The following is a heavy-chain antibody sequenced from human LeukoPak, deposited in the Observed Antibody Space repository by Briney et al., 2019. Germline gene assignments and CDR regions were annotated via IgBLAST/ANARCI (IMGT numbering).Heavy chain of an antibody. V-gene: IGHV3-7*01. CDR2: IKQDGSEK. CDR3: ARRTYYYGSGSYYFDY. D-gene: IGHD3-10*01. J-gene: IGHJ4*02. CDR1: GFTFSSYW. Sequence: GGSLRLSCAASGFTFSSYWMSWVRQAPGKGLEWVANIKQDGSEKYHVDSVKGRFTISRDNAKNSLYLQMNSLRAEDTAVYYCARRTYYYGSGSYYFDYWGQGTLVTVSS.